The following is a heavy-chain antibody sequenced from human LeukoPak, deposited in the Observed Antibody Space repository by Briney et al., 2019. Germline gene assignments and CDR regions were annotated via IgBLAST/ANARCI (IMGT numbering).Heavy chain of an antibody. CDR2: IKLDGSEK. V-gene: IGHV3-7*03. J-gene: IGHJ2*01. Sequence: PGGSLRLSCVASGFTFGKYWMSWVRQAPGKGLEWVANIKLDGSEKNYVDSVKGRFTISRDNTKNSLYLQMNSLRVEDTAVFYCARDASSPRWFFDLWSRGTLVTVSS. CDR1: GFTFGKYW. D-gene: IGHD6-13*01. CDR3: ARDASSPRWFFDL.